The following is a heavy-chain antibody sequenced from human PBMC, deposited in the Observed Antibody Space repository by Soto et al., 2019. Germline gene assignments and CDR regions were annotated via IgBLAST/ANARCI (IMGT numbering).Heavy chain of an antibody. CDR1: GGTFSSYA. Sequence: QVQLVQSGAEVKKPGSSVKVSCKASGGTFSSYAISWVRQAPGQGLEWMGGIIPIFGTANYAQKFQDRVTITADKSTSTAYMELSSLRSEDTAVYYCARPSIVVVPAADPGAGYYYGMDVWGQGTTVTVSS. CDR2: IIPIFGTA. J-gene: IGHJ6*02. D-gene: IGHD2-2*01. V-gene: IGHV1-69*06. CDR3: ARPSIVVVPAADPGAGYYYGMDV.